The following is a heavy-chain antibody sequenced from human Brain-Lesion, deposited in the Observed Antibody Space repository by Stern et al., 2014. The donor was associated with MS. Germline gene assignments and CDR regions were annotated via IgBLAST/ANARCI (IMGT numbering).Heavy chain of an antibody. CDR1: GGSVSSTSYA. D-gene: IGHD2-15*01. CDR2: IYYSGNT. J-gene: IGHJ5*02. Sequence: MQLVESGPGLVKPSETLSLTCTVAGGSVSSTSYAWAWIRQPPGKGLEWIGTIYYSGNTYYSPSLKSRLTISLDTSKNQFSLPLSSVTAADTAVYYCAGEEDIRYCSGGSCTGNWFDPWGQGTLVTVSS. CDR3: AGEEDIRYCSGGSCTGNWFDP. V-gene: IGHV4-39*01.